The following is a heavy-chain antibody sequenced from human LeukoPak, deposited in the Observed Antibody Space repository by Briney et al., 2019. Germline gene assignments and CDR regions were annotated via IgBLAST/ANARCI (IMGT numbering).Heavy chain of an antibody. CDR2: ISSSGSTK. V-gene: IGHV3-48*03. D-gene: IGHD3-10*02. CDR1: GFIFSSYE. CDR3: AELGITMIGGV. J-gene: IGHJ6*04. Sequence: GGSLRLSCAASGFIFSSYEMNWVRQAPGKGLEWVSYISSSGSTKYYADSVKGRFTISRDNAKNSLYLQMNSLRAEDTAVYYCAELGITMIGGVWGKGTTVTISS.